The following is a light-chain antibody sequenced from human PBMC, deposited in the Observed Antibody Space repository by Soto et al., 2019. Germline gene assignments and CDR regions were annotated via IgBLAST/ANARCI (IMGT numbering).Light chain of an antibody. Sequence: EFVLTQSPGTLSLYPGESATLSCRASQPVSSTYLAWYQQQPGQAPRLLISGASNRATGIPDRFSGSRSGTDFTLTISRLEPEDFAVYYCQQYGRSVTFGQGTRLVIK. V-gene: IGKV3-20*01. J-gene: IGKJ5*01. CDR1: QPVSSTY. CDR3: QQYGRSVT. CDR2: GAS.